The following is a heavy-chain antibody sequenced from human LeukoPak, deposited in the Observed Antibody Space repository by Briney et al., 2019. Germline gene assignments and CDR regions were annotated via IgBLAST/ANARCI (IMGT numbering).Heavy chain of an antibody. CDR2: IYSGGST. D-gene: IGHD6-13*01. V-gene: IGHV3-66*01. J-gene: IGHJ4*02. CDR3: ARDISSSWYIDY. CDR1: GFTVSSNC. Sequence: GGSLRLSCAASGFTVSSNCMSWVRQAPGKGLEWVSVIYSGGSTYYADSVKGRFTISRDNAKNSLYLHMNSLRDDDTAVYYCARDISSSWYIDYWGQGTLVTVSS.